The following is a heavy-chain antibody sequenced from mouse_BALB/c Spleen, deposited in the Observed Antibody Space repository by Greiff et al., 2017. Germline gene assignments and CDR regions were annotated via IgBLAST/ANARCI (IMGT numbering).Heavy chain of an antibody. CDR1: GYTFTSYW. Sequence: VQLQQSGAELVRPGASVKLSCKASGYTFTSYWINWVKQRPGQGLEWIGNIYPSDSYTNYNQKFKDKATLTVDKSSSTAYMQLSSPTSEDSAVYYCTRGYYFDYWGQGTTLTVSS. CDR2: IYPSDSYT. CDR3: TRGYYFDY. J-gene: IGHJ2*01. V-gene: IGHV1-69*02.